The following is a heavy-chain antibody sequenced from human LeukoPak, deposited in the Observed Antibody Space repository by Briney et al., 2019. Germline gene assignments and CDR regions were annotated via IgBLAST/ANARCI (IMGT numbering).Heavy chain of an antibody. CDR3: ARDYYDSSGYYYLPDY. CDR2: ITWNGGTI. J-gene: IGHJ4*02. V-gene: IGHV3-9*01. Sequence: GGSLRLSCAASGFTFDDYAMHWVRQAPGKGLEWVSGITWNGGTIDYADSVKGRFTISRDNSKNTLYLQMNSLRAEDTAVYHCARDYYDSSGYYYLPDYWGQGTLVTVSS. D-gene: IGHD3-22*01. CDR1: GFTFDDYA.